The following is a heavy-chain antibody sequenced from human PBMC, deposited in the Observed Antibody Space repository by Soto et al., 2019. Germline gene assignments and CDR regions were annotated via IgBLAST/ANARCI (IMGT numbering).Heavy chain of an antibody. Sequence: ASVKVSCKASGGTFSSYAISWVRQAPGQGLEWMGGIIPIFGTANYAQKFQGRVTITADESTSTAYMELSSLRSEDTAVYYCARDSYSSSWYSNWFDPWGQGTLVTVSS. CDR2: IIPIFGTA. V-gene: IGHV1-69*13. CDR3: ARDSYSSSWYSNWFDP. CDR1: GGTFSSYA. J-gene: IGHJ5*02. D-gene: IGHD6-13*01.